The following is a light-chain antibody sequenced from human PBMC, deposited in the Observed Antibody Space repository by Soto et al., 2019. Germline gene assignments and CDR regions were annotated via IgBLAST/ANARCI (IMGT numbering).Light chain of an antibody. J-gene: IGLJ3*02. CDR1: SSDVGGYNY. CDR2: EVS. CDR3: SSYTARSTWV. V-gene: IGLV2-14*01. Sequence: QSALTQPASASGSPGQSITISCTGTSSDVGGYNYVSWYQQHPGTSPKLMIYEVSNRPSGVSNRFSGSKSGNTASLIISGLQAEDEGDYYCSSYTARSTWVFGGGTKLTVL.